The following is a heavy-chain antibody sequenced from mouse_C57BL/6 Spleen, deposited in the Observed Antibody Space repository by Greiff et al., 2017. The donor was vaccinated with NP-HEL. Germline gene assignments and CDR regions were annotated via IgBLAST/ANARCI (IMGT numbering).Heavy chain of an antibody. D-gene: IGHD1-1*01. Sequence: VKLQESGPELVKPGASVKISCKASGYAFSSSWMNWVKQRPGKGLEWIGRIYPGDGDTNYNGKFKGKATLTADKSSSTAYMQLSSLTSEDSAVYFCASVPLTTVVEFWYLDVWGTGTTVTVSS. J-gene: IGHJ1*03. CDR2: IYPGDGDT. CDR1: GYAFSSSW. V-gene: IGHV1-82*01. CDR3: ASVPLTTVVEFWYLDV.